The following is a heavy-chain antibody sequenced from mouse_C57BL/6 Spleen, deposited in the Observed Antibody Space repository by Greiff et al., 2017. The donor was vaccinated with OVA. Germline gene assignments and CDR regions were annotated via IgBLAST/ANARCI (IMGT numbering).Heavy chain of an antibody. J-gene: IGHJ3*01. CDR3: ARDDYDWFAY. Sequence: VQLQESGPELVKPGASVKISCKASGYAFSSSWMNWVKQRPGKGLEWIGRIYPGDGDTNYNGKFKGKATLTADKSSSTAYMQLSSLTSEDSAVYFCARDDYDWFAYWGQGTLVTVSA. D-gene: IGHD2-4*01. CDR1: GYAFSSSW. V-gene: IGHV1-82*01. CDR2: IYPGDGDT.